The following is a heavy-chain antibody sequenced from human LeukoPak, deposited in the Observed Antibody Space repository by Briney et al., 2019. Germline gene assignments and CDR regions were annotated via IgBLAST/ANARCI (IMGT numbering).Heavy chain of an antibody. CDR2: ISGRSNHI. J-gene: IGHJ6*03. V-gene: IGHV3-21*01. CDR3: ARDAQWLVPEGYYYYMDV. CDR1: GFTFSRYN. D-gene: IGHD6-19*01. Sequence: GGSLRLSCAGSGFTFSRYNLNWFRQAPGKGLERVSSISGRSNHIFYAGSVKGRFTISGDNAKNSLYLQMNSLGAEDTAVYYCARDAQWLVPEGYYYYMDVWGKGTTVTVSS.